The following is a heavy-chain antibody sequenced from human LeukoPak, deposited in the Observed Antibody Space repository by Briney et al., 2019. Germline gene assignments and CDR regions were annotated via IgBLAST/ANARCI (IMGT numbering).Heavy chain of an antibody. V-gene: IGHV3-49*04. CDR1: GFTFSSYA. Sequence: GGSLRLSCAASGFTFSSYAMSWVRQAPGKGLGWVGFIRSKAYGGTTEYAASVKGRFTISRDDSKSIAYLQMNSLKTEDTAVYYCTRESIAAADLGDYWGQGTLVTVSS. D-gene: IGHD6-13*01. CDR3: TRESIAAADLGDY. J-gene: IGHJ4*02. CDR2: IRSKAYGGTT.